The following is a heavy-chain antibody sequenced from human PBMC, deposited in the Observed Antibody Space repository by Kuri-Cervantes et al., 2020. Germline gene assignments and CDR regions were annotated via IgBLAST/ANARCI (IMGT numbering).Heavy chain of an antibody. Sequence: GESLKISCAASGFTFSSYAMHWVRQAPGKGLEWVAVISYDGSNKYYADSVKGRFTISRDNAKNSLYLQMNSLRDEDTAVYYCARDSNYDSSGFDAFDIWGQGTMVTVSS. J-gene: IGHJ3*02. CDR2: ISYDGSNK. D-gene: IGHD3-22*01. V-gene: IGHV3-30-3*01. CDR1: GFTFSSYA. CDR3: ARDSNYDSSGFDAFDI.